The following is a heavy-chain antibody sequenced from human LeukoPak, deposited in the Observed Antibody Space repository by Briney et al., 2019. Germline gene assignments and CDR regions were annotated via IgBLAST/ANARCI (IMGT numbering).Heavy chain of an antibody. CDR3: AKPAISSRGWYYDY. J-gene: IGHJ4*02. D-gene: IGHD6-19*01. CDR1: GFTFSNYA. V-gene: IGHV3-23*01. CDR2: TVGSRPDT. Sequence: GGSLRLSCAASGFTFSNYAMSWVRQTPGKGLEWVAATVGSRPDTYHADSVKGRFTVSRDDSRNTLFLQMSSLRVEDTAVYYCAKPAISSRGWYYDYWGQGTLVTVSS.